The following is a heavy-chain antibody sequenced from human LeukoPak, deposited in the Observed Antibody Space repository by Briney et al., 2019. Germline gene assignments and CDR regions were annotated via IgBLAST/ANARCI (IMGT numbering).Heavy chain of an antibody. CDR1: GGSISSYY. CDR3: ARGGGGEYSSGWYDY. CDR2: IYYSGTT. D-gene: IGHD6-19*01. Sequence: SETLSLTCTVSGGSISSYYWSWIRQPPGRGLEWIGYIYYSGTTNYNPSLKSRVTISVATSKNQFSLNLSSVTAADTAVYYCARGGGGEYSSGWYDYWGQGTLVTVSS. V-gene: IGHV4-59*01. J-gene: IGHJ4*02.